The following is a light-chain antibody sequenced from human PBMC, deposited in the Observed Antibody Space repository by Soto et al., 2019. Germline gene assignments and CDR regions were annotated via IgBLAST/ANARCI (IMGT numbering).Light chain of an antibody. V-gene: IGLV1-40*01. CDR1: RSNIGSGYD. CDR3: QSYDTSLSSYV. J-gene: IGLJ1*01. Sequence: QSVLTQPPSVSGAPGQRVTISCTGSRSNIGSGYDVHWYQQLPGTAPKLLIYGNSNRPSGVPDRFSGSKSGTSASLAITGLQAEDEADYYCQSYDTSLSSYVFATGTKLTVL. CDR2: GNS.